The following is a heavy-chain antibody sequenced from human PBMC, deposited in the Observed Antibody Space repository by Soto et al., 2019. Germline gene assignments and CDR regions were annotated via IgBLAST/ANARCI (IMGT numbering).Heavy chain of an antibody. CDR3: ARGIPYDILTGSNYFDY. CDR2: IYYSGST. J-gene: IGHJ4*02. V-gene: IGHV4-30-4*01. CDR1: GGSISSGDYY. D-gene: IGHD3-9*01. Sequence: SETLSLTCTVSGGSISSGDYYWSWIRQPPGKGLEWIGYIYYSGSTYYNPSLKSRVTISVDTSKNQFSLKLSSVTAADTAVYYCARGIPYDILTGSNYFDYWGQGTLVTV.